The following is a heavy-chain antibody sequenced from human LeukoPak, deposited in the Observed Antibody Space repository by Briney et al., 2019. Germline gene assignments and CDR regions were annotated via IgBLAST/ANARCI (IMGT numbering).Heavy chain of an antibody. CDR2: MNPNSGGT. D-gene: IGHD6-19*01. J-gene: IGHJ4*02. Sequence: ASVKVSCKTSGYTFTAYYIHWLRQAPGQGLEWMGWMNPNSGGTNYAQNFQGRVTMTRDTSISAAYMELSRLKSDDTAIYYCVRGIAVAGRGLFDYWGQGTLVTVSS. CDR3: VRGIAVAGRGLFDY. V-gene: IGHV1-2*02. CDR1: GYTFTAYY.